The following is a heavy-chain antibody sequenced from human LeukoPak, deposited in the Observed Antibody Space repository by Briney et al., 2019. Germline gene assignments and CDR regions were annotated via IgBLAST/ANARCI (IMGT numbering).Heavy chain of an antibody. Sequence: GGSLRLSCAASGFTFSNAWMSWVRQAPGKGLEWVSVIYSGGSTYYADSVKGRFTISRDNSKNTLYLQMNSLRAEDTAVYYCARDGGTVTRNAFDIWGQGTMVTVSS. CDR2: IYSGGST. D-gene: IGHD4-17*01. J-gene: IGHJ3*02. CDR3: ARDGGTVTRNAFDI. CDR1: GFTFSNAW. V-gene: IGHV3-66*01.